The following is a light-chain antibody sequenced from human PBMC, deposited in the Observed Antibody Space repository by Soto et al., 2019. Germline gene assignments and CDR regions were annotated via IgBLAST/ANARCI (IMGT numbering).Light chain of an antibody. CDR1: QSVSSN. CDR3: QQYSNWRGT. J-gene: IGKJ1*01. CDR2: GAS. V-gene: IGKV3D-15*01. Sequence: EIVMTQSPATLSVSPGERAILSCRASQSVSSNLAWYQQKPGQAPRLLIYGASTRATGIPARFSGSGSGTDFTLSIIRLQSEDFAVYLWQQYSNWRGTFGQWTKVEIK.